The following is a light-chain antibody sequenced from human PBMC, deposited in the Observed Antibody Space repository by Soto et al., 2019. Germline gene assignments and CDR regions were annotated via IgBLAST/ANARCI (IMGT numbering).Light chain of an antibody. J-gene: IGKJ2*01. Sequence: DIQMTQSPSSLSASIGDRVTITCRASQNINSHLNWYQQKPGKAPKVLIYAASRLQSGVPSRFSASGSATEFPLTISRLEPEDFATYYCQQSHITTLFTFGKGTKREIK. V-gene: IGKV1-39*01. CDR2: AAS. CDR3: QQSHITTLFT. CDR1: QNINSH.